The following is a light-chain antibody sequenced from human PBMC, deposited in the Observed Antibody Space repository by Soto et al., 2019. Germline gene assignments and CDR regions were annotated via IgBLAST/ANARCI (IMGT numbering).Light chain of an antibody. CDR3: IQDFISPLT. CDR2: ATS. CDR1: QGIRGD. V-gene: IGKV1-6*01. J-gene: IGKJ1*01. Sequence: AIQMTQSPSSLSASLGDRVTITCRASQGIRGDLGWYQQKPGKAPNLLISATSTLQSGVPSRFSGRGAGTNFALPISSLQPEDFATYYCIQDFISPLTVGQGTKVEL.